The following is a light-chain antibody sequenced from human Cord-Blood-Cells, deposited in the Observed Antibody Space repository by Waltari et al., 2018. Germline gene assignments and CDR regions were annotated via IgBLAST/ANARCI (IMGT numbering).Light chain of an antibody. V-gene: IGLV7-46*01. J-gene: IGLJ1*01. CDR2: DTS. CDR3: LLSYSGARV. CDR1: HRAVTRGHY. Sequence: QAVVTQEPSLTVSPGVTVTLTCGSSHRAVTRGHYPYWFQQKPGQAPRTLIYDTSNKHSWTPARFSGSLLGGKAALTLSGAQPEDEAEYYCLLSYSGARVFGTGTKVTVL.